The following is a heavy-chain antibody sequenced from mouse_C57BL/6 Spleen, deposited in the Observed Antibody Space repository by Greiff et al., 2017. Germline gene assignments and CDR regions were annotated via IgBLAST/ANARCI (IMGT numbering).Heavy chain of an antibody. CDR3: ARSSPIVTLDY. D-gene: IGHD2-5*01. Sequence: QVQLQQSGAELVKPGASVKISCKASGYAFSSYWMNWVKQRPGKGLEWIGQIYPGDGDTNYNRKFKGKATLTADKSSSTAYMQLSSLTSEDSAVYFCARSSPIVTLDYWGQGTTLTVSS. V-gene: IGHV1-80*01. CDR2: IYPGDGDT. J-gene: IGHJ2*01. CDR1: GYAFSSYW.